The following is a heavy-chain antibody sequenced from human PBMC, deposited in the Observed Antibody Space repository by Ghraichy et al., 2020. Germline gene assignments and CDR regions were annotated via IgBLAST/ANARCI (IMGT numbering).Heavy chain of an antibody. CDR2: ISYDGSNK. V-gene: IGHV3-30-3*01. CDR3: ARDRSSGWYREIDY. J-gene: IGHJ4*02. Sequence: GGSLRLSCAASGFTFSSYAMHWVRQAPGKRLEWVAVISYDGSNKYYADSVKGRFTISRDNSKNTLYLQMNSLRAEDTAVYYCARDRSSGWYREIDYWGQGTLVTVSS. CDR1: GFTFSSYA. D-gene: IGHD6-19*01.